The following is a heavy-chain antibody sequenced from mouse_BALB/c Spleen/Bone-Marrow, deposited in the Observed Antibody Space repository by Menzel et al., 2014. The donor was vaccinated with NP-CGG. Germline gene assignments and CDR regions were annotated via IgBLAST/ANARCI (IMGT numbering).Heavy chain of an antibody. CDR3: ARLDVGGY. V-gene: IGHV5-17*02. CDR1: GFTFSSFG. CDR2: ISGGSSTI. J-gene: IGHJ2*01. Sequence: EVQVVESGGGLVQPGGSRKLSCAASGFTFSSFGMHWVRQAPEKGLAWVAYISGGSSTIYYADTVKGRFTIFRDNPKNTLFLQMTSLRSEDTAMYYCARLDVGGYWGQGTTLTVSS.